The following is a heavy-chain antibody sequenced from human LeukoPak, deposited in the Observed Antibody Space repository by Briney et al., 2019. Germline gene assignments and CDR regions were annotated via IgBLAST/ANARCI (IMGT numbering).Heavy chain of an antibody. CDR3: AGVEGGGDYEIGYFQH. Sequence: PSETLSLTCTVSGGSISSYYWSWLRQPPGKGLEWIGYIYYSGSTNYNPSLKSRVTISVDTSKNQFSLKLSSVTAADTAVYYCAGVEGGGDYEIGYFQHWGQGTLVTVSS. V-gene: IGHV4-59*01. CDR2: IYYSGST. CDR1: GGSISSYY. J-gene: IGHJ1*01. D-gene: IGHD2-21*02.